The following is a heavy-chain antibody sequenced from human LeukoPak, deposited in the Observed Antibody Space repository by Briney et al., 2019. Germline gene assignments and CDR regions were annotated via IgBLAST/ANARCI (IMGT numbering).Heavy chain of an antibody. Sequence: GAPVKVSFKASGYTFTSYAMPWVRQAPGQRLEWMGWINAGNGNTKYSQKFQGRVTITRDTSASTAYMELSSLRSEDTAVYYCARDHGGATGYWGQGTLVTVSS. CDR1: GYTFTSYA. J-gene: IGHJ4*02. V-gene: IGHV1-3*01. CDR2: INAGNGNT. D-gene: IGHD1-26*01. CDR3: ARDHGGATGY.